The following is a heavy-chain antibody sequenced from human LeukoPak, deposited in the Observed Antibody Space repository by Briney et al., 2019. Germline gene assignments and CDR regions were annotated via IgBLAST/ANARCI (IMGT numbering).Heavy chain of an antibody. CDR2: ISSSSSYI. CDR1: GFTFSSYS. V-gene: IGHV3-21*01. CDR3: ARDCSGGSCYSGFDY. Sequence: GGSLRLSCAASGFTFSSYSMNWVRQAPGKGLEWVSSISSSSSYIYYADSVKDRFTISRDNAKNSLYLQMNGLRAEDTAVYYCARDCSGGSCYSGFDYWGQGTLVTVSS. D-gene: IGHD2-15*01. J-gene: IGHJ4*02.